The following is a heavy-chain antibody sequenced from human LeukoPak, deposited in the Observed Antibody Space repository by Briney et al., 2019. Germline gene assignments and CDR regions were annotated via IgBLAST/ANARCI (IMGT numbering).Heavy chain of an antibody. D-gene: IGHD4-17*01. CDR2: INQDGSGK. Sequence: GGSLRLSCAASGFTFSSYWMSWVRQAPGKGLEWVANINQDGSGKYYVDSVKGRFTISRDNAKNSLYLQMNSLKAEDTAVYYCACLKDYDDYGPDYWGQGTLVTVSS. J-gene: IGHJ4*02. CDR3: ACLKDYDDYGPDY. V-gene: IGHV3-7*01. CDR1: GFTFSSYW.